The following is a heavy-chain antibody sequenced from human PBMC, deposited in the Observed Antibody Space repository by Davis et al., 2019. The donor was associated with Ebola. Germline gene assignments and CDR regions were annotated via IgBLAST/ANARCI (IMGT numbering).Heavy chain of an antibody. Sequence: SETLSLTCAVYGGSFSGYYWSWIRQPPGKGLEWIGEINHSGNTNYKPSLKSRVTISVDTSKNPFSLKLTSVTAADTALYYCARHCSSTSCSYFDYWGQGTLVTVSS. D-gene: IGHD2-2*01. CDR2: INHSGNT. CDR3: ARHCSSTSCSYFDY. J-gene: IGHJ4*02. V-gene: IGHV4-34*01. CDR1: GGSFSGYY.